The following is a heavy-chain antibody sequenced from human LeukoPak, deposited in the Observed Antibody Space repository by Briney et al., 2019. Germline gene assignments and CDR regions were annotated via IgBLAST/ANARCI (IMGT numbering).Heavy chain of an antibody. Sequence: AGGSLRLSCAASGFTFSDYYMSWIRQAPGKGLEWVSAISGSGGSTYYADSVKGRFTISRDNSKNTLYLQMNSLRAEDTAVYYCAKDYYDSSLVAFDIWGQGTMVTVSS. J-gene: IGHJ3*02. CDR3: AKDYYDSSLVAFDI. CDR2: ISGSGGST. D-gene: IGHD3-22*01. CDR1: GFTFSDYY. V-gene: IGHV3-23*01.